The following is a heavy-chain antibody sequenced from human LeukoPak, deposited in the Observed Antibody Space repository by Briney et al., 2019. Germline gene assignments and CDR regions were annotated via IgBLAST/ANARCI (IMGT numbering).Heavy chain of an antibody. D-gene: IGHD5-24*01. CDR2: IYYSGNT. Sequence: SETLSLTCTVSGGSISSSDYYWAWIRQPPGKGLEWIGNIYYSGNTHYNPSLKSRVTISVDTSKNQFSLKLSSVTAADTAVYYCARQGLIVMAGEGDFDYWGQGTRVTVSS. V-gene: IGHV4-39*01. CDR3: ARQGLIVMAGEGDFDY. CDR1: GGSISSSDYY. J-gene: IGHJ4*02.